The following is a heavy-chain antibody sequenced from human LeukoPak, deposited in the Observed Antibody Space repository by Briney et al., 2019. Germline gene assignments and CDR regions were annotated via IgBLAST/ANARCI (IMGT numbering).Heavy chain of an antibody. CDR3: ARSDDYVWGSYRY. D-gene: IGHD3-16*02. CDR1: GYTFTGYY. J-gene: IGHJ4*02. CDR2: INPNSGGT. Sequence: ASVKVSCKASGYTFTGYYMHWVRQAPGQGLEWMGWINPNSGGTNYAQKFQGRVTMTRDTSISTAYMELSKLRSDDTAVYYCARSDDYVWGSYRYWGQGTLVTVSS. V-gene: IGHV1-2*02.